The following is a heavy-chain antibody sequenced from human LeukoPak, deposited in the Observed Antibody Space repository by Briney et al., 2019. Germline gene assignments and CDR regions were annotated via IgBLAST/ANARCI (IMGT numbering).Heavy chain of an antibody. V-gene: IGHV1-69*05. CDR2: TTPFYGSA. Sequence: SVKVSCKASGGTFTNYAVDWVRQAPGKGLEWVGGTTPFYGSAENAQNFQGRVTVRTDESTSKAYMEMGSLRSDDTAVYYCAGALFHFDSVGYDMDGYDIWREETMHTVSS. D-gene: IGHD3-22*01. CDR1: GGTFTNYA. CDR3: AGALFHFDSVGYDMDGYDI. J-gene: IGHJ3*02.